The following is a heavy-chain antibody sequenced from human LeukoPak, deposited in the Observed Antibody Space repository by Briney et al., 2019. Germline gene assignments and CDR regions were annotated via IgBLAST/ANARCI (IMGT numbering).Heavy chain of an antibody. CDR2: IRFDGSNK. CDR3: ARQIGVSIDY. D-gene: IGHD5/OR15-5a*01. J-gene: IGHJ4*02. CDR1: RFTFGSFD. V-gene: IGHV3-30*02. Sequence: PGGSLRLSSAASRFTFGSFDMHWVRQAPGKGLEWVTFIRFDGSNKYYADSVKGRFTISRDNSKNTLYLQMSSLRPEDTAVYYCARQIGVSIDYWGQGTLVTVSS.